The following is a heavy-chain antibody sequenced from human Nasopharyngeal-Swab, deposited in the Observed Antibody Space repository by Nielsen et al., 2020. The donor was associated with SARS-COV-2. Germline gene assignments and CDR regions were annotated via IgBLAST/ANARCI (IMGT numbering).Heavy chain of an antibody. CDR3: ARGSTYYYDSTLSEIDY. D-gene: IGHD3-22*01. V-gene: IGHV4-30-4*01. CDR2: IYYSGST. Sequence: SETLSLTCTVSGGSISSGDYYWSWIRQPPGKGLEWIGYIYYSGSTYYNPSLKSRATISVDTSKNQFSLKLSSVTAADTAVYYCARGSTYYYDSTLSEIDYWGQGTLVTVSS. J-gene: IGHJ4*02. CDR1: GGSISSGDYY.